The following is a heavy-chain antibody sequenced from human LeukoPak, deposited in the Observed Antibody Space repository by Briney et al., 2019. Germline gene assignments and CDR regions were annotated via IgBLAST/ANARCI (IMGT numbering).Heavy chain of an antibody. J-gene: IGHJ4*02. CDR1: GFTFSSYA. Sequence: GGSLRLSCAASGFTFSSYAMNWVRQAPGKGLERVSAVSGNGGSTYYADSVKGRFTISKDNSKSTLYLQMNSLRAEDTAVYYCAKDSLGSSGWVDYWGQGTLVTVSS. V-gene: IGHV3-23*01. CDR3: AKDSLGSSGWVDY. D-gene: IGHD6-19*01. CDR2: VSGNGGST.